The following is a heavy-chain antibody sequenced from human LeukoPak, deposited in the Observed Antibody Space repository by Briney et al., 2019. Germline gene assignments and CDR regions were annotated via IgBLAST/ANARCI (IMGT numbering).Heavy chain of an antibody. J-gene: IGHJ4*02. CDR1: GFTFSSYA. CDR2: IYSGGST. V-gene: IGHV3-66*02. CDR3: ARDGSGSYLYYFDY. Sequence: GGSLRLSCAASGFTFSSYAMSWVRQAPGKGLEWVSVIYSGGSTYYADSVKGRFTISRDNSRNTLYLQMNSLRAEDTAVYYCARDGSGSYLYYFDYWGQGTLVTVSS. D-gene: IGHD1-26*01.